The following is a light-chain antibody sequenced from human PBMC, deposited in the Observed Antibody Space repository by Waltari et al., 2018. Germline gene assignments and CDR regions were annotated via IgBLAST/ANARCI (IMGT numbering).Light chain of an antibody. J-gene: IGKJ2*01. CDR1: KSVWNTY. V-gene: IGKV3D-20*01. CDR3: QQDQSFVYT. Sequence: DIMLTPPPAPLSLSPGETATLSCGARKSVWNTYFAWYQHNPGQPPRLLIYFGSTRATGTPDRFSGSGAATAFTLNISRLEAEDFAVYYCQQDQSFVYTFGQGTRLEMK. CDR2: FGS.